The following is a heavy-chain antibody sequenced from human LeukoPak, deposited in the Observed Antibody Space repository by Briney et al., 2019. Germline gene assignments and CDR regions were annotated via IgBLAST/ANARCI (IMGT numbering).Heavy chain of an antibody. CDR2: ISGSGGST. CDR1: GFTFSSYA. D-gene: IGHD3-10*01. J-gene: IGHJ4*02. V-gene: IGHV3-23*01. CDR3: ASQGFGEPHYFDY. Sequence: GRSLRLSCAASGFTFSSYAMSWVRQAPGKGLEWVSAISGSGGSTYYADSVKGRFTISRDNSKNTLYLQMNSLRAEDTAVYYCASQGFGEPHYFDYWGQGTLVTVSS.